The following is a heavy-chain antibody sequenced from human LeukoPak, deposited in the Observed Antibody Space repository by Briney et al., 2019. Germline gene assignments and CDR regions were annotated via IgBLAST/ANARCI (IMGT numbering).Heavy chain of an antibody. Sequence: SETLSLTCAVYGGSFSGYYWSWIRQPPGKGLEWIGEINHSGSTNYNPSLKSRVTISVDTSKNQFSLKLSSVTAADTAEYYCARQTPLLRYFGLDSSGYYGYWGQGTLVTVSS. V-gene: IGHV4-34*01. CDR2: INHSGST. J-gene: IGHJ4*02. D-gene: IGHD3-22*01. CDR3: ARQTPLLRYFGLDSSGYYGY. CDR1: GGSFSGYY.